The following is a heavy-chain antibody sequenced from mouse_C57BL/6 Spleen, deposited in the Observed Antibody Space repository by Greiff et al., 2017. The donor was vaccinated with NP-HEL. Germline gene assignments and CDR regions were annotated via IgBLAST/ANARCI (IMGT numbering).Heavy chain of an antibody. CDR1: GYSFTSYY. V-gene: IGHV1-66*01. D-gene: IGHD3-1*01. Sequence: QVQLQQSGPELVKPGASVKISCKASGYSFTSYYIHWVKQRPGQGLEWIGWIYPGSGNTKYNEKFKGKATLTADTSSSTAYMQLSSLTSEDSAVYYCARVGDSSGWFAYWGQGTLVTVSA. CDR3: ARVGDSSGWFAY. CDR2: IYPGSGNT. J-gene: IGHJ3*01.